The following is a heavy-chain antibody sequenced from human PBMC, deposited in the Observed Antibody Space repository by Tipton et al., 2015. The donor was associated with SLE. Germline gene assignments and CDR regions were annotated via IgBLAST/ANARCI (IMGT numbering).Heavy chain of an antibody. CDR3: ARDLWTGDDPTNLKYYFDY. D-gene: IGHD3/OR15-3a*01. CDR2: INPNSGGT. V-gene: IGHV1-2*02. CDR1: GYTFTGYY. J-gene: IGHJ4*02. Sequence: QSGAEVKKPGASVKVSCKASGYTFTGYYMHWVRQAPGQGLEWMGWINPNSGGTNYAQKFQGRVTMTRDPSISTAYMELSRLRSDDTAVYYCARDLWTGDDPTNLKYYFDYWGQGTLVTVSS.